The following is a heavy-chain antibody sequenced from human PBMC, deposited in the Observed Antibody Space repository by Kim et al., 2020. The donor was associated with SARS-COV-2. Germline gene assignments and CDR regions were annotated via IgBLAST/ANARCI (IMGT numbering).Heavy chain of an antibody. CDR1: GFTFSSYS. CDR3: ARGQGTGYYDFWSGYLTDGGYFDY. Sequence: GGSLRLSCAASGFTFSSYSMNWVRQAPGKGLEWVSSISSSSSYIYYADSVKGRFTISRDNAKNSLYLQMNSLRAEDTAVYYCARGQGTGYYDFWSGYLTDGGYFDYWGQGTLVTVSS. V-gene: IGHV3-21*01. D-gene: IGHD3-3*01. CDR2: ISSSSSYI. J-gene: IGHJ4*02.